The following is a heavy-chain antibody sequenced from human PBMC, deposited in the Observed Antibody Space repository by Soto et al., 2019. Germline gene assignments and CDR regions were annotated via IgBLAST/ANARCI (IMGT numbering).Heavy chain of an antibody. D-gene: IGHD5-12*01. Sequence: PSETLSLTCTVSGGSISSYYWIWIRQPPGKGLEWIGYIYYSGSTNYNPSLKSRVTISVDTSKNQFSLKLSSVTAADTAVYYCARHFGGYDLVHWFDPWGQGTLVTVSS. CDR1: GGSISSYY. CDR2: IYYSGST. CDR3: ARHFGGYDLVHWFDP. V-gene: IGHV4-59*08. J-gene: IGHJ5*02.